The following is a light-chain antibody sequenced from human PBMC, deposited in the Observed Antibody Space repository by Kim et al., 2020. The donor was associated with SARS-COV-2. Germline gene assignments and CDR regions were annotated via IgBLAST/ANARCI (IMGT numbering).Light chain of an antibody. CDR3: QQYNNCPIT. CDR1: QSFSSW. J-gene: IGKJ5*01. CDR2: KTS. Sequence: DIQMTQSPSTLSASVGDRVTITCRASQSFSSWLAWYQQKPGKVPKPLIYKTSILESGVPSRFSGSGSGTEFTLTISSLQPDDFATYYCQQYNNCPITFGQRTRLEIK. V-gene: IGKV1-5*03.